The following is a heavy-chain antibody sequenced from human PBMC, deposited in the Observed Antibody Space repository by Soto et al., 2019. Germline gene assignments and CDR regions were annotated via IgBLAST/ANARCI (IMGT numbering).Heavy chain of an antibody. CDR1: GGSISGGDYY. D-gene: IGHD3-10*01. Sequence: SETLSLTCTVSGGSISGGDYYWSWIRQPPGKGLEWIGYIYYSGSTYYNPSLKSRVTISVDTSKNQFSLKLSSVTAADTAVYYCARTYYYGSGSYSNFDYWGQGTLVTVSS. V-gene: IGHV4-30-4*01. CDR3: ARTYYYGSGSYSNFDY. CDR2: IYYSGST. J-gene: IGHJ4*02.